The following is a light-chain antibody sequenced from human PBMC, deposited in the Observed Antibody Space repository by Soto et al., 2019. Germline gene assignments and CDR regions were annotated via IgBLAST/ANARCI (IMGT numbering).Light chain of an antibody. CDR3: QQRINWPPT. CDR2: DAS. CDR1: QSVSSY. Sequence: EIVLTQSXATLSLSPGERATLSCRASQSVSSYLAWYQQKPGQAPRLLISDASNRATGIPTRFSGSGSGTDFTLTISSLEPEDFAVYYCQQRINWPPTFGPGTKVDIK. J-gene: IGKJ3*01. V-gene: IGKV3-11*01.